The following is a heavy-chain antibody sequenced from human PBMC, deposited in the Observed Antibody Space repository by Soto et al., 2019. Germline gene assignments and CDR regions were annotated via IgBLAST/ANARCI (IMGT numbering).Heavy chain of an antibody. CDR1: GFTFTSYW. J-gene: IGHJ4*02. V-gene: IGHV3-7*04. CDR3: ARGAFPTWGTYPRDY. Sequence: EVQLVESGGGLVQPGGSLRLSCAASGFTFTSYWMTWVRQAPGKGLEWVANIKQDGGEKYYVGSVKGRFTISRDNAENSLYLQLDRLRAEDAAVYYCARGAFPTWGTYPRDYWGQGTLVTVSS. D-gene: IGHD3-16*02. CDR2: IKQDGGEK.